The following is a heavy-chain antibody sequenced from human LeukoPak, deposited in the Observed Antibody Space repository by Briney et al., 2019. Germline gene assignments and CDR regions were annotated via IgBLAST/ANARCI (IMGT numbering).Heavy chain of an antibody. V-gene: IGHV3-23*01. CDR1: GFTFSSYA. Sequence: GGSLRLSCAASGFTFSSYAMSWVRQAPGKGPEWVSAISVSGGSTYYADSVKGRFTISRDNSKNTLYLQMNSLRAEDTAVYYCAKGHDYGDYDGDSFDYWGQGTLVTVSS. J-gene: IGHJ4*02. D-gene: IGHD4-17*01. CDR3: AKGHDYGDYDGDSFDY. CDR2: ISVSGGST.